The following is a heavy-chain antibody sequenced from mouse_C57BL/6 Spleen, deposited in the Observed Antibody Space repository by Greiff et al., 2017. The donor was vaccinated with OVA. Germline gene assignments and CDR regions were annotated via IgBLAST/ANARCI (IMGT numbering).Heavy chain of an antibody. J-gene: IGHJ1*03. CDR3: VRQGAGYFDV. CDR2: IRSKSNNYAT. Sequence: EVKLQESGGGLVQPKGSLKLSCAASGFSFNTYAMNWVRQAPGKGLEWVARIRSKSNNYATYYADSVKDRFTISRDDSESMLYLQMNNLKTEDTAMYYCVRQGAGYFDVWGTGTTVTVSS. CDR1: GFSFNTYA. V-gene: IGHV10-1*01.